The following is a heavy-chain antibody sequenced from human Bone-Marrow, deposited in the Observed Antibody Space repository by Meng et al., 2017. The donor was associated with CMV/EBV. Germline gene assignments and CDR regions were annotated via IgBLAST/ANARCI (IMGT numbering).Heavy chain of an antibody. CDR2: INPNSGGT. V-gene: IGHV1-2*02. Sequence: ASVKVSCKASGYTFTSYGISWVRQAPGQGLEWMGWINPNSGGTNYAQKFQGRVTMTRDTSISTAYMERSRLRSDDTAVYYCARERVLTVTPYYYYYGMDVWGKGSTVAVSS. CDR1: GYTFTSYG. J-gene: IGHJ6*04. CDR3: ARERVLTVTPYYYYYGMDV. D-gene: IGHD4-17*01.